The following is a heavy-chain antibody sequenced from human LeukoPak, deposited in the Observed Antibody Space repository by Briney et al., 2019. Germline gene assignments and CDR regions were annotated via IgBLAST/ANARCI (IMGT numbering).Heavy chain of an antibody. J-gene: IGHJ5*02. CDR2: ISGSGGSP. Sequence: PGGSLRLSCAASGFTFSSSAMSWVRQAPGKGLEWVSSISGSGGSPYYADSVKGRFTISRDNSKNTLYLQMNSLRAEDTAVYYCARGGSSGWYSTWFDPWGQGTLVTVSS. V-gene: IGHV3-23*01. D-gene: IGHD6-19*01. CDR3: ARGGSSGWYSTWFDP. CDR1: GFTFSSSA.